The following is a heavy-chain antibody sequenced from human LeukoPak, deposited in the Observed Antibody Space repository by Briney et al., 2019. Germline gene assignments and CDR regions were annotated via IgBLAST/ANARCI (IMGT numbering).Heavy chain of an antibody. CDR2: IYTSGST. J-gene: IGHJ3*02. V-gene: IGHV4-61*02. Sequence: SQTLSLTCTVSGGSISSGSYYWSWIRQPAGKGLEWIGRIYTSGSTNYNPSLKSRVTISVDTSKNQISLKLSSVTAADTAVYFCARGPYSYDSSGAFDIWGQGTMVTVSS. CDR1: GGSISSGSYY. D-gene: IGHD3-22*01. CDR3: ARGPYSYDSSGAFDI.